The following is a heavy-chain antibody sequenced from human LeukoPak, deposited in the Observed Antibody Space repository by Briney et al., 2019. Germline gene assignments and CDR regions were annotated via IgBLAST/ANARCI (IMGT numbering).Heavy chain of an antibody. CDR2: IYYSGST. V-gene: IGHV4-39*07. J-gene: IGHJ6*03. CDR3: SSLLRYCNGNRCPSSANYYYYMDV. Sequence: SETLSLTCTVSGGSISSSSYYWGWIRQPPGKGLEWIGSIYYSGSTYYNPSLKSRVTISVDTSKNQFSLKLSSVTAADTAVYYLSSLLRYCNGNRCPSSANYYYYMDVWGKGTTVTVSS. CDR1: GGSISSSSYY. D-gene: IGHD2/OR15-2a*01.